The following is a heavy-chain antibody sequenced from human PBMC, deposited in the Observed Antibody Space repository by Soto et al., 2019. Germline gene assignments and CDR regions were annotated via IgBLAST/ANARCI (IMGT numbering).Heavy chain of an antibody. CDR1: GFTFSSYA. J-gene: IGHJ3*02. CDR2: ISYDGSNK. CDR3: ARGWLQFLPYGSAFDI. V-gene: IGHV3-30-3*01. D-gene: IGHD5-12*01. Sequence: GGSLRLSCAASGFTFSSYAMHWVRQAPGKGLEWVAVISYDGSNKYYADSVKGRFTISRDNSKNTLYLQMNSLRAEDTAVYYCARGWLQFLPYGSAFDIWGQGTMVTVS.